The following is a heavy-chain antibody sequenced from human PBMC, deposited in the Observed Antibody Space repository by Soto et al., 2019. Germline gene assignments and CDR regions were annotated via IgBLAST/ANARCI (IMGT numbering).Heavy chain of an antibody. J-gene: IGHJ4*02. CDR1: GFTFSSYS. D-gene: IGHD3-10*01. CDR3: ARDTNYYGSGSGVDY. Sequence: EVQLVESGGGLVKPGGSLRLSCAASGFTFSSYSMNWVRQAPGKGLEWVSSITSSSTYIHYGDSVKGRFAISRDNAKNSRYLQMNSLRAEDTAVYFCARDTNYYGSGSGVDYWGQGTLVTVSS. V-gene: IGHV3-21*01. CDR2: ITSSSTYI.